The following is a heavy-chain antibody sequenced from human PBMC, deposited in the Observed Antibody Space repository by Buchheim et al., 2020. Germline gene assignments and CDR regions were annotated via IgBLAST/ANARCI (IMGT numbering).Heavy chain of an antibody. V-gene: IGHV3-30*18. Sequence: QVQLVESGGGVVQPGRSLRLSCAASGFTFSSYGMHWVRQAPGKGLEWVAVISYDGSNKYYADSVKGRFTISRDNSKNTLYLQMNSLRAGDTAVYYCAKDQKRYCSGGSCYPEPDYWGQGTL. D-gene: IGHD2-15*01. J-gene: IGHJ4*02. CDR1: GFTFSSYG. CDR2: ISYDGSNK. CDR3: AKDQKRYCSGGSCYPEPDY.